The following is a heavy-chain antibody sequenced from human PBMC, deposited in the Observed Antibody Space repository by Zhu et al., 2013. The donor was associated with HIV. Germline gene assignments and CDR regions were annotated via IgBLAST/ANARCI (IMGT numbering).Heavy chain of an antibody. CDR2: INLNSGDT. V-gene: IGHV1-2*02. CDR3: ARVGRGSSTYFYDMDL. J-gene: IGHJ6*02. Sequence: QQQLVQSGAEVKKPGASVKVSCKASGYIFTGYYMHWVRQAPGQGLEWMGWINLNSGDTNYAQKFQGRVTMSRDTSISTAYMELYRLRSDDTAVYYCARVGRGSSTYFYDMDLWGQGTTVTAS. CDR1: GYIFTGYY. D-gene: IGHD6-6*01.